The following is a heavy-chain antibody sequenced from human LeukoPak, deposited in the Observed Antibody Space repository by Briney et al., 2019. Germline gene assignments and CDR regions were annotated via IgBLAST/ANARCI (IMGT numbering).Heavy chain of an antibody. D-gene: IGHD3-9*01. Sequence: PSETLSLTCTVSGGSISSYYWSWIRQPPGKGLEWIGYIYYSGSTNYNPSLKSRVTISVDTSKNQFSLKLSSVTAADTAVYYCARDNSDYDILTGYYFFNWFDPWGQGTLVTVSS. CDR3: ARDNSDYDILTGYYFFNWFDP. J-gene: IGHJ5*02. CDR1: GGSISSYY. CDR2: IYYSGST. V-gene: IGHV4-59*01.